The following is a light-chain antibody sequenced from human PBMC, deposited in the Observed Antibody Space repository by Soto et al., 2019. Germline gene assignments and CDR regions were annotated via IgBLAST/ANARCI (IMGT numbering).Light chain of an antibody. Sequence: IQLTQSPSSLSASVGDRVTITCRASQDIAIYLAWYQQKPGEAPKLLIYAASTLYGGVQSRFSGSGSGTDFALTITSLQPEELATYYCQQLFTYPPTFGPGTKVDI. CDR2: AAS. J-gene: IGKJ3*01. CDR3: QQLFTYPPT. CDR1: QDIAIY. V-gene: IGKV1-9*01.